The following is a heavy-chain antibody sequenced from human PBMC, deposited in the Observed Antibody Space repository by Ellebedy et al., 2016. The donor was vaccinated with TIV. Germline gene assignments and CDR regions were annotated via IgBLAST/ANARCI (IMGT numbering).Heavy chain of an antibody. CDR3: AVSTIY. CDR2: IYPGDSDT. V-gene: IGHV5-51*01. CDR1: GYTFTDFW. J-gene: IGHJ4*02. Sequence: GESLKISXKASGYTFTDFWIGWVRQMPGKGLEWMGIIYPGDSDTKYSPSFQGQVTISVDKSINTAYLQWSSLKASDTAMYYCAVSTIYWGQGTQVTVSS.